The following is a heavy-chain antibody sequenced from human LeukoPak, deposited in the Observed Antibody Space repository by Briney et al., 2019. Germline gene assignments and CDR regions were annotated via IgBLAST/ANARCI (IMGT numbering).Heavy chain of an antibody. V-gene: IGHV1-69*04. J-gene: IGHJ6*02. CDR2: IIPILGIA. CDR1: GGTFSSYA. CDR3: ARANRTIYYYYGMDV. D-gene: IGHD2-8*01. Sequence: PVKVSCKASGGTFSSYAIRWVRQAPGQGLEWMGRIIPILGIANYAQKFQGRVTITADKSTSTAYMELSSLRSEDTAVYYCARANRTIYYYYGMDVWGQGTTVTVSS.